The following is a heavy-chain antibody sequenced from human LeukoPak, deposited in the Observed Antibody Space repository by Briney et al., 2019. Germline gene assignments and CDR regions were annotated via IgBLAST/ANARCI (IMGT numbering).Heavy chain of an antibody. D-gene: IGHD3-3*01. CDR1: GFTFSSYA. Sequence: GGPLRLSCAASGFTFSSYAMSWVRQSPGKGREGVSAIRGRGGSTYCADSVKGRFTISRDNAKNTLYMQINSLTAAETELYYCAKLASNREGFLECLLSYYFHYWGQGTLVPVSS. CDR3: AKLASNREGFLECLLSYYFHY. CDR2: IRGRGGST. J-gene: IGHJ4*02. V-gene: IGHV3-23*01.